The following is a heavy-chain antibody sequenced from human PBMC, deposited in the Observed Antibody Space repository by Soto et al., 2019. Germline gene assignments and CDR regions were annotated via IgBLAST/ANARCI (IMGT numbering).Heavy chain of an antibody. CDR3: ARGLVRKGMDV. D-gene: IGHD6-13*01. V-gene: IGHV4-34*01. CDR2: INHSGST. J-gene: IGHJ6*02. Sequence: PSETLSLTCAVYGGSFSGYYWRWLRQPPGKGLEWIGEINHSGSTNYNPSLKSRVTISVDTSKNQFSLKLSSVTAADTAVYYCARGLVRKGMDVWGQGTTVTVSS. CDR1: GGSFSGYY.